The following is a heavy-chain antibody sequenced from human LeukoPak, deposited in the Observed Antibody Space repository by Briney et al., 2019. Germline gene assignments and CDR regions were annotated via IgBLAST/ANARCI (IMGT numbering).Heavy chain of an antibody. CDR1: GFTFSSYG. CDR2: ISGSGGST. V-gene: IGHV3-23*01. D-gene: IGHD3-22*01. J-gene: IGHJ4*02. CDR3: AKDLFRYYDSSGQDY. Sequence: GGSLRLSCAASGFTFSSYGMSWVRQAPGKGLEWVSAISGSGGSTYYADSVKGRFTISRNNSKNTLYLQMNSLRAEDTAVYYCAKDLFRYYDSSGQDYWGQETLVTVSS.